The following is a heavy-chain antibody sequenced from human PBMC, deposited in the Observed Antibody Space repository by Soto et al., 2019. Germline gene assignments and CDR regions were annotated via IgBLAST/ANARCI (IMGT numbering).Heavy chain of an antibody. D-gene: IGHD1-7*01. Sequence: ASVKVSCKASGYTFTSYDINWVRQATGQGLEWMGWMNPNSGNTGYAQKFQGRVTMTRNTSISTAYMELSSLRSEDTAVYYCARGAAVSFDGTTVYYYYYYMDVWGKGTTVTVSS. CDR2: MNPNSGNT. CDR1: GYTFTSYD. V-gene: IGHV1-8*01. J-gene: IGHJ6*03. CDR3: ARGAAVSFDGTTVYYYYYYMDV.